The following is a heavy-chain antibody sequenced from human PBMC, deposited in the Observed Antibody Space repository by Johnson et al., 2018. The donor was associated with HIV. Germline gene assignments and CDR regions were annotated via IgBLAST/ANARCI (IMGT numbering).Heavy chain of an antibody. CDR1: GFTFSSYG. D-gene: IGHD6-6*01. V-gene: IGHV3-30*18. CDR2: ISYDGSNK. J-gene: IGHJ3*02. CDR3: AKDLWFQQLVGSDAFDI. Sequence: QVQLVESGGGVVQPGRSLRLSCAASGFTFSSYGMHWVRQAPGQGLEWVAVISYDGSNKYYADSVKGRFTISRDNSKNTLYLQMNSLRAEDTAVYYCAKDLWFQQLVGSDAFDIWGQGTMVTVSS.